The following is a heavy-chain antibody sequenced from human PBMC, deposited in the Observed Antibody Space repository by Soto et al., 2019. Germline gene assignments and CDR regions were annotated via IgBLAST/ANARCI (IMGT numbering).Heavy chain of an antibody. CDR2: INTYNGDR. Sequence: QVQLVQSGTEVKKPGASVKVSCKTSGYTFTSYGITWVRQAPGQGLEWMGWINTYNGDRGYVQKFQGRLTVTADTSTSTDYMELRSLRSDDTAVYYCGRRGLDYWGQGALVTVSS. J-gene: IGHJ4*02. V-gene: IGHV1-18*01. CDR3: GRRGLDY. CDR1: GYTFTSYG.